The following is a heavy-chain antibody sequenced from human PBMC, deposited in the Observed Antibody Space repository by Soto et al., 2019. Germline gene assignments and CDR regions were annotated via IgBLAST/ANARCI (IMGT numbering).Heavy chain of an antibody. V-gene: IGHV3-33*01. CDR1: GFTFSSYG. D-gene: IGHD3-10*01. CDR3: ARDLRDTMVRGDLDY. CDR2: IWYDGSNK. Sequence: QVQLVESGGGVVQPGRSLRLSCAXSGFTFSSYGMHWVRQAPGKGLEWVAVIWYDGSNKYYADSVKGRFTISRDNSKNTLYLQMNSLRAEDTAVYYCARDLRDTMVRGDLDYWGQGTLVTVSS. J-gene: IGHJ4*02.